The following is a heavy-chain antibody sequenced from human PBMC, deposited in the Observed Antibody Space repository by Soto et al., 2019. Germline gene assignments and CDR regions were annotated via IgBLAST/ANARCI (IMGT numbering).Heavy chain of an antibody. V-gene: IGHV4-59*01. CDR1: GGSISSYY. Sequence: PSETLSLTCTVSGGSISSYYWSWIRQPPGKGLEWIGYIYYSGSTNYNPSLKSRVTISVDTSKNQFSLKLSSVTAADTAVYYCARVREPVRFDPWCQGTLVTVSS. CDR2: IYYSGST. CDR3: ARVREPVRFDP. J-gene: IGHJ5*02.